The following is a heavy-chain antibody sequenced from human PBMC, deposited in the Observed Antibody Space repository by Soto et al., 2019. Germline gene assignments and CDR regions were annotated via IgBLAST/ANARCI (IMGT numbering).Heavy chain of an antibody. V-gene: IGHV4-28*01. J-gene: IGHJ3*02. CDR1: GYSISSSNW. CDR3: ARNGDYGGNSYAFDI. D-gene: IGHD4-17*01. Sequence: QVQLQESGPGLVKPSDTLSLTCAVSGYSISSSNWWGWIRQPPGKGLEWIGYIYYSGSTYYNPSLKSRVTMSVDTSKNQFSLKLSSVTAVDTAVYYCARNGDYGGNSYAFDIWGQGTMVTVSS. CDR2: IYYSGST.